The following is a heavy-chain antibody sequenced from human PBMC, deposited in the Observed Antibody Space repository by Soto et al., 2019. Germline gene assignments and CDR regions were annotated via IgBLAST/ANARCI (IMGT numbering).Heavy chain of an antibody. Sequence: EVQLVESGGDLVQPGGSLRLSCAASGFTFSTYWMHWVRQAPGKGLLWVSRIKTDGTYATYADSVKGRFTISRDNAKNTRYLQMNSLRVEDAAVYYCAAGGSGYYANWGQGTLSPSPQ. CDR2: IKTDGTYA. D-gene: IGHD3-22*01. V-gene: IGHV3-74*01. CDR1: GFTFSTYW. J-gene: IGHJ4*02. CDR3: AAGGSGYYAN.